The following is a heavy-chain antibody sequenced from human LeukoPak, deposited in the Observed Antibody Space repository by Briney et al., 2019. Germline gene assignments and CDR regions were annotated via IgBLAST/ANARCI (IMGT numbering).Heavy chain of an antibody. V-gene: IGHV4-59*12. Sequence: PSETLSLTCTVSGGSISSYYWSWIRQPPGKGLEWIGYIYYSGSTNYNPSLKRRVTISVDTSKNQFSLKLSSVTAADTAVYYCARDQNYWGQGTLVTVSS. CDR1: GGSISSYY. CDR2: IYYSGST. CDR3: ARDQNY. J-gene: IGHJ4*02.